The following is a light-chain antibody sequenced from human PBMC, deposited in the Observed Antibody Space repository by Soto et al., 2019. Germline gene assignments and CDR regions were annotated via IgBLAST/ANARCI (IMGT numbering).Light chain of an antibody. CDR3: MQSTQPPPT. V-gene: IGKV2D-29*02. Sequence: DVVMTQTPLSLSVAPGQPSSISCKSGQSLLHITGETFLFWYLQKPGQSPQLLIYEVSTRVSGVPDRFSGSGSGTDFTLEISRVETDDVAVYYCMQSTQPPPTFGQGTRLEIK. CDR1: QSLLHITGETF. J-gene: IGKJ5*01. CDR2: EVS.